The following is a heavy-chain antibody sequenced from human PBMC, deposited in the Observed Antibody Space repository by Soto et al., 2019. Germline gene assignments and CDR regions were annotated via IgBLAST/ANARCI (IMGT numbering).Heavy chain of an antibody. Sequence: SETLALTCPVSGGYLSTNKWWSWVRPSAGKGLEWIGEIYHSGSTNYNPSFKSRVTISADKSKNQFSLRLTSVTAADTAVYYCARDRAAAREGFDIWGQGTRVTVS. D-gene: IGHD6-13*01. CDR1: GGYLSTNKW. CDR2: IYHSGST. CDR3: ARDRAAAREGFDI. J-gene: IGHJ3*02. V-gene: IGHV4-4*02.